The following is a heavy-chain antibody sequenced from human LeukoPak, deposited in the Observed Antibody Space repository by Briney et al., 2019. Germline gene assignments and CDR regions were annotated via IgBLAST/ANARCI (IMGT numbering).Heavy chain of an antibody. D-gene: IGHD2-2*01. CDR1: GFTFSSYS. CDR3: ARDRVVGVVPAASDAFDI. Sequence: PGGSLRLSCAASGFTFSSYSMNWVRQAPGKGLEWVSSISSSSSYIYYADSVKGRFTISRDNAKNSLYLQMNSLRAEDTAVYYCARDRVVGVVPAASDAFDIWGQGTMVTVSS. CDR2: ISSSSSYI. V-gene: IGHV3-21*01. J-gene: IGHJ3*02.